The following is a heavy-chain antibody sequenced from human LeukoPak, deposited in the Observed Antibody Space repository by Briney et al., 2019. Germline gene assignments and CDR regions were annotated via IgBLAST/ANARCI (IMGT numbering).Heavy chain of an antibody. D-gene: IGHD3-10*01. J-gene: IGHJ4*02. Sequence: SETLSLTCTVAGGSISGYYWSWIRQPAGKGLEWIGRIYTSGSTNYNPSLKSRVTMSVDTSKNQFSLKLSSVTAADTAVYYCARDFTRGGFDYWGQGTLVTVSS. V-gene: IGHV4-4*07. CDR1: GGSISGYY. CDR2: IYTSGST. CDR3: ARDFTRGGFDY.